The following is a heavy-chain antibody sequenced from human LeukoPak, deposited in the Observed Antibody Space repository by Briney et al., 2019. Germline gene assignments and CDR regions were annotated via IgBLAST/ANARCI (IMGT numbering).Heavy chain of an antibody. J-gene: IGHJ4*02. Sequence: GGSLRLSCAASGLTFSSYALTWVRQAPGKGLEWVANIKTDGSQIYYVDSVKGRFTISRDNAKNSLYLQMNSLRAEDTAVYYCARDLNWETYWGQGTLVSVSS. CDR1: GLTFSSYA. V-gene: IGHV3-7*01. CDR2: IKTDGSQI. D-gene: IGHD7-27*01. CDR3: ARDLNWETY.